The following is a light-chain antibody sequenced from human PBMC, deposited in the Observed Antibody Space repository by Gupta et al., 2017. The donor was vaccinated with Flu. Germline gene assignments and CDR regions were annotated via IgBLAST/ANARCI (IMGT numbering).Light chain of an antibody. V-gene: IGKV1-39*01. Sequence: DIQVTPSPSSLSASVGDRVTITCRASQYINRNLNWYQQKPGKAPRLLIYAASRLQSGVPPRFSGGGSGTDFTLTISSVQPEDFATYYCQQSDSSPYTFGQGTRLDIK. CDR2: AAS. CDR1: QYINRN. J-gene: IGKJ2*01. CDR3: QQSDSSPYT.